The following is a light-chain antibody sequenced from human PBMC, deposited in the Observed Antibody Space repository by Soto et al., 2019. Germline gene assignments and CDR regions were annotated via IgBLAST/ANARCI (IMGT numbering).Light chain of an antibody. CDR1: QSISSY. J-gene: IGKJ4*01. CDR2: TAS. Sequence: IQMTQSPSSLSASVGDRGTITCRSSQSISSYLNWYQQTPGKAPKLLIFTASTLQSGVPSRFSGSRSGTDFTLTISSLQPEDCATYYCQQSYTTPLGFGGGTKVDIK. CDR3: QQSYTTPLG. V-gene: IGKV1-39*01.